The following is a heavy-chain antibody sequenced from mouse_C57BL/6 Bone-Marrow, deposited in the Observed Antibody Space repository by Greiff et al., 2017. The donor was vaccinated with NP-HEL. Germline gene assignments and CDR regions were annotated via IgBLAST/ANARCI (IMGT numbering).Heavy chain of an antibody. CDR1: GYTFTDYY. V-gene: IGHV1-76*01. CDR2: IYPGSGNT. Sequence: QVQLKESGAELVRPGASVKLSCKASGYTFTDYYINWVKQRPGQGLEWIARIYPGSGNTYYNEKFKGKATLTAEKSSSTAYMQLSSLTSEDSAVYFCARFGGYSPYYFDYWGQGTTLTVSS. D-gene: IGHD2-3*01. CDR3: ARFGGYSPYYFDY. J-gene: IGHJ2*01.